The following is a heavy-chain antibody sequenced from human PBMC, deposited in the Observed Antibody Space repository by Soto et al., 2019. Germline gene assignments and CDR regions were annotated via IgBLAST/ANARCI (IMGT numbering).Heavy chain of an antibody. CDR1: GFTVSSSY. CDR3: ARSRYTGTYSGSFLDY. D-gene: IGHD1-26*01. J-gene: IGHJ4*02. Sequence: EVQLVESGGGLIQPGGSLRLSCAASGFTVSSSYLTWVRQAPGKGLEWVAILYTGADTVYADSVKGRFTISRDSSKHTVYLQMDSLRAEDTAMYFCARSRYTGTYSGSFLDYWGQGSLVTVSS. CDR2: LYTGADT. V-gene: IGHV3-53*01.